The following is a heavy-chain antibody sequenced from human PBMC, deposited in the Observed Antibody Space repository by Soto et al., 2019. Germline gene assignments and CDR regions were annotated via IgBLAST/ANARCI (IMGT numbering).Heavy chain of an antibody. CDR1: GYTFINYG. J-gene: IGHJ5*02. CDR3: ARDVRATYDFWSVDWFDP. V-gene: IGHV1-18*01. CDR2: ISAYNGNT. Sequence: QVQLVQSGAEVKKPGASVKVSCKASGYTFINYGISWVRQAPGQGLEWMGWISAYNGNTNYAQKLQGRVTMTTDTSTSTASMELWSLRSDDTAVYYCARDVRATYDFWSVDWFDPWGQGTLVTVSS. D-gene: IGHD3-3*01.